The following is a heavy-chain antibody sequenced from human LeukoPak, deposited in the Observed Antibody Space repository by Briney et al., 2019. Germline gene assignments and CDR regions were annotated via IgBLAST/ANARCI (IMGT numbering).Heavy chain of an antibody. CDR3: QAYYGSGSYSDY. CDR1: GGSISSYY. D-gene: IGHD3-10*01. J-gene: IGHJ4*02. CDR2: IYYSGST. Sequence: SETLSLTCTVSGGSISSYYWSWIRQPPGKGLEWIGYIYYSGSTNYNPSLKSRVTISVDTSKNHFSLKLSSVTAADMAVYYCQAYYGSGSYSDYWGQGTLVTVSS. V-gene: IGHV4-59*08.